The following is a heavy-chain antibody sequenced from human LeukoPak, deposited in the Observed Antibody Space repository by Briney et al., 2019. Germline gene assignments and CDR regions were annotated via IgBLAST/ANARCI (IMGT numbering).Heavy chain of an antibody. J-gene: IGHJ4*02. CDR3: ARDREPIAVAPPDY. D-gene: IGHD6-19*01. CDR1: GFTFSSYA. Sequence: PGRSLRLSCAASGFTFSSYAMHWVRQAPGKGLEWVAVISYDGSNKYYADSVKGRFTISRDNSKNTLYLQMNSLRAEDTAVYYCARDREPIAVAPPDYWGQGTLVTVSS. V-gene: IGHV3-30-3*01. CDR2: ISYDGSNK.